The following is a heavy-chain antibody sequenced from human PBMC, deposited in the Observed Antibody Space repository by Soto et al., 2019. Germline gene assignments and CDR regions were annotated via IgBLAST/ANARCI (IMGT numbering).Heavy chain of an antibody. J-gene: IGHJ4*02. V-gene: IGHV5-51*01. D-gene: IGHD4-17*01. CDR1: GYSFNNYW. CDR3: ATQIGLHGVSRYFDS. CDR2: IFPGDSDS. Sequence: RGESLKISCKGSGYSFNNYWIAWVRQMLGKGLEWMGIIFPGDSDSAYSPSFQGQVTISVDKSISTAYLQWSGLKASDTAMYYCATQIGLHGVSRYFDSWGQGTLVTAPQ.